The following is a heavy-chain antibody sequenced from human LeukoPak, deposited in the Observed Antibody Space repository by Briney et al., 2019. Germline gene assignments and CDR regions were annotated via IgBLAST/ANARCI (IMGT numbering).Heavy chain of an antibody. CDR1: GDSISSYY. CDR2: IYYSGST. Sequence: SETLSLTCTVSGDSISSYYWSWIRQPPGKGLEWIGYIYYSGSTNYNPSLKSRVTISIDTSKNQFSLKLSSVTAADTAVYYCARESSSDAFDIWGQGTMVTVSS. J-gene: IGHJ3*02. D-gene: IGHD2-2*01. V-gene: IGHV4-59*01. CDR3: ARESSSDAFDI.